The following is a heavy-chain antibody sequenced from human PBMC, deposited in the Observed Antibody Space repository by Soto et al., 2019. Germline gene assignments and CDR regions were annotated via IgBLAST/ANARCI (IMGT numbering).Heavy chain of an antibody. CDR3: VRDGDGCFYP. CDR1: GGSFSGYY. J-gene: IGHJ5*02. CDR2: TNHSGST. Sequence: QVQLQQWGAGLLKPSETLSITCAVYGGSFSGYYWTWIRQPPGKGLERIGDTNHSGSTTYNPSLNSRVSISVDTSKKQFSLKRSSVAAADTAVYYCVRDGDGCFYPWGQGTLVSVS. V-gene: IGHV4-34*01.